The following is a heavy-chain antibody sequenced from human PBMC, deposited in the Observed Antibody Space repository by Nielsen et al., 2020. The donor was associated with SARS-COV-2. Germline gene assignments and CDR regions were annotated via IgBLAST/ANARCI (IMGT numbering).Heavy chain of an antibody. CDR3: AKDLGRPEIYYYYYGMDV. V-gene: IGHV4-59*01. D-gene: IGHD1-26*01. CDR1: GGSISSYY. J-gene: IGHJ6*02. Sequence: SETLSLTCTVSGGSISSYYWSWIRQPPGKGLEWIGYIYYSGSTNYNPSLKSRVTISVDTSKNQFSLKLSSVTAADTAVYYCAKDLGRPEIYYYYYGMDVWGQGTTVTVSS. CDR2: IYYSGST.